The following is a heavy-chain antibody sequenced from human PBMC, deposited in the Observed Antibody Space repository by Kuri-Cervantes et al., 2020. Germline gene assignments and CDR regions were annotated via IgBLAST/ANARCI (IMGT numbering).Heavy chain of an antibody. CDR1: GYTFTSYY. J-gene: IGHJ4*02. D-gene: IGHD6-19*01. V-gene: IGHV1-46*01. Sequence: ASVMVSCKASGYTFTSYYMHWVRQAPGQGLEWMGIINPSGGSKRYAQKFQGRVPMTRDTSTSTVYMELNILGAEDTAVYYCAKTGFEYSSGWHFWDYWGQGTLVTVSS. CDR2: INPSGGSK. CDR3: AKTGFEYSSGWHFWDY.